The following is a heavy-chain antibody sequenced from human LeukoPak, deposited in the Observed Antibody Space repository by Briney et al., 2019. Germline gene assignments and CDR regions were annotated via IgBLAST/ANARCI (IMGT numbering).Heavy chain of an antibody. J-gene: IGHJ4*02. CDR2: ISSSGSTI. V-gene: IGHV3-11*04. D-gene: IGHD6-6*01. Sequence: GGSLRLSCAASGFTFSDYYMSWIRQAPGEGLEWVSYISSSGSTIYYADSVKGRFTISRDNAKNSLYLQMNSLRAEDTAVYYCARGEEYSSSSSFDCWGQGTLVTVSS. CDR3: ARGEEYSSSSSFDC. CDR1: GFTFSDYY.